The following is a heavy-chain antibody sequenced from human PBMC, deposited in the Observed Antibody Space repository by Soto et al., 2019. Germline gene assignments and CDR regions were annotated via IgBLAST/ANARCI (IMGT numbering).Heavy chain of an antibody. Sequence: GGSLSLSCAASGFTFSSYSMNWVRQAPGKGLEWVSSISSSSSYIYYADSVKGRLTISRDNAKNSLYLQMNSLRAEDTAVYYCARAPSCSGGSCYLDYWGQGTLVTVSS. CDR3: ARAPSCSGGSCYLDY. CDR2: ISSSSSYI. V-gene: IGHV3-21*01. J-gene: IGHJ4*02. CDR1: GFTFSSYS. D-gene: IGHD2-15*01.